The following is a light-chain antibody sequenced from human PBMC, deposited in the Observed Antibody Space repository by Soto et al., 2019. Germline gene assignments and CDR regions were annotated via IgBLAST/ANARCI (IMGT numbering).Light chain of an antibody. V-gene: IGLV2-11*01. CDR3: CSYAGSYVV. CDR1: SSDVGGYNY. J-gene: IGLJ2*01. CDR2: DVS. Sequence: QSALTQPRSVSGPPGQSVTISCTGTSSDVGGYNYVSWYQQHPGKAPKLMIYDVSKRPSGVPDRFSGSKSGNTASLTISGLQADDEADYYCCSYAGSYVVFGGGTKVTVL.